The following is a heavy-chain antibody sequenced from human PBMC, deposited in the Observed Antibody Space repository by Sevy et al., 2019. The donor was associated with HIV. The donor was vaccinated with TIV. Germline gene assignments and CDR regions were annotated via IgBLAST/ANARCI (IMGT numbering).Heavy chain of an antibody. Sequence: SETLSLTCTVSGGSISSSNWWSWVRQPPGKGLEWIGEIYRSGSTNYNPSLKSRVTISVDKSKNQFSLKLSSVTAADTAVYYCARGWRIAAAGTKLSAAFDIWGQGTMVTVSS. D-gene: IGHD6-13*01. CDR3: ARGWRIAAAGTKLSAAFDI. CDR2: IYRSGST. V-gene: IGHV4-4*02. J-gene: IGHJ3*02. CDR1: GGSISSSNW.